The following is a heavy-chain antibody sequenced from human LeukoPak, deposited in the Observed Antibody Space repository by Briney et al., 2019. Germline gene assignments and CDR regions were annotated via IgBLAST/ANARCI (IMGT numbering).Heavy chain of an antibody. CDR3: ARAYSSSWRWDY. Sequence: GGSLRLSCATSGLIFSNYAVNWVRQAPGKGLEWVSIISGSGDTTYYADSVKGRFTISRDNAKNSLYLQMNSLRAEDTAVYYCARAYSSSWRWDYWGQGTLVTVSS. J-gene: IGHJ4*02. CDR1: GLIFSNYA. CDR2: ISGSGDTT. V-gene: IGHV3-23*01. D-gene: IGHD6-13*01.